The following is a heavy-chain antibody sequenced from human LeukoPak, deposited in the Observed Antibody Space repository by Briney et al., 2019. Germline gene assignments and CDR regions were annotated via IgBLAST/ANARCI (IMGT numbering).Heavy chain of an antibody. V-gene: IGHV3-7*01. D-gene: IGHD3-10*01. Sequence: GGSLRLSCAASGFTFSSYWMSWVRQAPGKGLEWVANIKQDGSEKYYVDSVKGRFTISRDNAKNSLYLQMNSLRAEDPAVYYCARDYYGSGSYYTKSYYFDYWGQGTLVTVSS. CDR1: GFTFSSYW. J-gene: IGHJ4*02. CDR3: ARDYYGSGSYYTKSYYFDY. CDR2: IKQDGSEK.